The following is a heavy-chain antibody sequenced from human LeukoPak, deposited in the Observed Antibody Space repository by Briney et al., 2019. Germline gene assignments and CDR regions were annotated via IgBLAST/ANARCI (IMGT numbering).Heavy chain of an antibody. CDR1: GFTFSSHG. CDR2: ISGSGSST. V-gene: IGHV3-23*01. J-gene: IGHJ4*02. D-gene: IGHD3-10*01. Sequence: PGGSLRLSCTASGFTFSSHGMSWVRQAPGKGLEWVSGISGSGSSTYYADSVKGRFTISRDNSKNTLYLQMNSLRAEDTAVYYCEKGASMVRGNRDYYDDWGQGTLVTVSS. CDR3: EKGASMVRGNRDYYDD.